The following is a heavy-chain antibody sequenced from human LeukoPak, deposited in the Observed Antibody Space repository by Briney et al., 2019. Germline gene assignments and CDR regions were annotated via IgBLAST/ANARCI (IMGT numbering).Heavy chain of an antibody. J-gene: IGHJ4*02. CDR3: TGTYYYDSSGYQT. CDR1: GFTFSASA. D-gene: IGHD3-22*01. V-gene: IGHV3-73*01. Sequence: VGPLRLSCAASGFTFSASAMHWVRQASWEGLEWLDRIRSQANSYATAYAALVKGRFTISRDDSKNTAYLQMNSLKTEDTAVYYCTGTYYYDSSGYQTWGQGTLVTVSS. CDR2: IRSQANSYAT.